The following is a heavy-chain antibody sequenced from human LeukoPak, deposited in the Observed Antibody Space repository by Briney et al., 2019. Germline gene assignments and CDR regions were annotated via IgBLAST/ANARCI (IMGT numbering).Heavy chain of an antibody. J-gene: IGHJ5*02. Sequence: SETLTLTCAVYGGSYSGYYWSWIRQPPGKGLEWIGESNHSGSTNYNPSLKSRVTISVDTSKNQFSLKLSSVTAADTAVYYCARGITIFGVVPLNWFDPRGQGTLVTVSS. CDR1: GGSYSGYY. D-gene: IGHD3-3*01. CDR2: SNHSGST. V-gene: IGHV4-34*01. CDR3: ARGITIFGVVPLNWFDP.